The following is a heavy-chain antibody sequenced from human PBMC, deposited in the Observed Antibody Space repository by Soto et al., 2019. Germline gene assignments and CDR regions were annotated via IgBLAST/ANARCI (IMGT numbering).Heavy chain of an antibody. V-gene: IGHV1-24*01. J-gene: IGHJ6*03. CDR2: FDPEDGET. Sequence: ASVKVSCKVSGYTLTELSMHWVRQAPGKGLEWMGGFDPEDGETIYAQKFQGRVTMTEDTSTDTAYMELSSLRSEDTAVYYCATGIAAACTLSIYDYYYYMDGWGKGTTVTVSS. D-gene: IGHD6-13*01. CDR3: ATGIAAACTLSIYDYYYYMDG. CDR1: GYTLTELS.